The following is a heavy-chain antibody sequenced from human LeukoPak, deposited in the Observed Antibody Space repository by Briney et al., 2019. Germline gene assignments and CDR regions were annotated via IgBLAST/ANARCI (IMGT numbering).Heavy chain of an antibody. J-gene: IGHJ4*02. CDR2: IRVSHGST. CDR1: GFSFSTYD. CDR3: AKGAWLDD. V-gene: IGHV3-23*01. D-gene: IGHD3-16*01. Sequence: PGGSLRLSCAASGFSFSTYDMSWARQAPGKGQEWVSVIRVSHGSTHYADSVKGRFTISRDNSKNTLYLQMNSLRAEDTAVYYCAKGAWLDDSGQGTPVSVSS.